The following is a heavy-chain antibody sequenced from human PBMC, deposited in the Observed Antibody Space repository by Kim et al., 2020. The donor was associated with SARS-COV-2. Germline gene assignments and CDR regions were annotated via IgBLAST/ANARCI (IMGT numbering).Heavy chain of an antibody. CDR1: GYSFTSYW. D-gene: IGHD6-13*01. Sequence: GESLKISCKGSGYSFTSYWIGWVRQMPGKGLEWMGIIYPGDSDTRYSPSFQGQVTISADKSISTAYLQWSSLKASDTAMYYCARPITASVLAAAGTGWFDPWGQGTLVTVSS. CDR2: IYPGDSDT. V-gene: IGHV5-51*01. J-gene: IGHJ5*02. CDR3: ARPITASVLAAAGTGWFDP.